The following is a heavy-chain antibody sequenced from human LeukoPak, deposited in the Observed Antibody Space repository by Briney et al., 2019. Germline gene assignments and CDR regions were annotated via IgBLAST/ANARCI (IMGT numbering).Heavy chain of an antibody. J-gene: IGHJ4*02. D-gene: IGHD3-22*01. CDR2: INEAGSES. CDR1: GFSLSGSW. CDR3: ARAKID. Sequence: GGSLRLSCAAPGFSLSGSWMTWVRQAPGKGLEWVGNINEAGSESNYVDSVKGRFTISRDNAKNSLWLQMNSLRVEDTGVYFCARAKIDWGQGTLVTVSS. V-gene: IGHV3-7*03.